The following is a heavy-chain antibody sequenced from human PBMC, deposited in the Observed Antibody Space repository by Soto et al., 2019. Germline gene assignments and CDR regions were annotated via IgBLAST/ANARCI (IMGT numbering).Heavy chain of an antibody. J-gene: IGHJ5*02. CDR3: ARDITSWSNWFVP. Sequence: ASVKVSCKASGYTFTNYAIHWLRQAPGQRLEWMGWINTGNGNTKFSQRFQGRVTITRDTSASTAYMELGSLRSEDTAVYYCARDITSWSNWFVPWGQGTLVTVSS. CDR1: GYTFTNYA. D-gene: IGHD6-13*01. V-gene: IGHV1-3*04. CDR2: INTGNGNT.